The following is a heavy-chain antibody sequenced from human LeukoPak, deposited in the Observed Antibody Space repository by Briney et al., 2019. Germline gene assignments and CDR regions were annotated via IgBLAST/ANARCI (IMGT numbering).Heavy chain of an antibody. CDR2: INPNTGGT. CDR1: GYTFTGYY. D-gene: IGHD4-11*01. CDR3: AREVSKVYYMDV. Sequence: GASVKVSCKASGYTFTGYYMHWVRQAPGQGLEWMGWINPNTGGTNYAQKFQGRVVMTRDTSISTAYMELSRLTSDDTAVYYCAREVSKVYYMDVWGKGTTVTVSS. V-gene: IGHV1-2*02. J-gene: IGHJ6*03.